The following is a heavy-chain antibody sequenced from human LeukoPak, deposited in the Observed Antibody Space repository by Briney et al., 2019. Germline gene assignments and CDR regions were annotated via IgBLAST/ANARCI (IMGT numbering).Heavy chain of an antibody. CDR3: ARCGVGVAAAAANC. D-gene: IGHD6-13*01. Sequence: PGGSLRLSCAASGFTLSSYWMSWVRQAPGKGLEWVANIKQDGSAIYYVDSVKGRFTISRDNAKISLYLQMNSLRAEDTAVYYCARCGVGVAAAAANCWGQGTLLTVSS. V-gene: IGHV3-7*01. CDR1: GFTLSSYW. J-gene: IGHJ4*02. CDR2: IKQDGSAI.